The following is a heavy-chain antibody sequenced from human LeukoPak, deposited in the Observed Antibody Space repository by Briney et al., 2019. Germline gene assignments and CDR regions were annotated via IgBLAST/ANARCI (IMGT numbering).Heavy chain of an antibody. CDR3: ARDSGYSGYDSYWFDP. CDR2: IKQDGSEK. V-gene: IGHV3-7*01. D-gene: IGHD5-12*01. J-gene: IGHJ5*02. Sequence: GGSLRLSCAASGFTFSSYWMSWVRQAPGKGLEWVANIKQDGSEKYYVDSVKGRFTISRDNAKNSLYLQMNSLRAEDTAVYYYARDSGYSGYDSYWFDPWGQGTLVTVSS. CDR1: GFTFSSYW.